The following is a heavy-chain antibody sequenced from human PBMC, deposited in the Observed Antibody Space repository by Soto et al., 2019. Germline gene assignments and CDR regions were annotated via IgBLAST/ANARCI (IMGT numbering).Heavy chain of an antibody. CDR1: GFPFSNAW. D-gene: IGHD3-10*01. Sequence: GGSLRLSCAASGFPFSNAWMNWVRQAPGKGLEWVGRIKSKTDGGTTDYAAPVKGRFTISRDDSKNTLYLQMNSLKTEDTAVYYCTRITMVRGVKTFDIWGQGTMVTVSS. V-gene: IGHV3-15*07. CDR2: IKSKTDGGTT. CDR3: TRITMVRGVKTFDI. J-gene: IGHJ3*02.